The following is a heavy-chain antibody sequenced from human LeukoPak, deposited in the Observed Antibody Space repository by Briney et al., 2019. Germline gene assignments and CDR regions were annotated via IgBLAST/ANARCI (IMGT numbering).Heavy chain of an antibody. CDR3: ARVSTRRGYSYGTGVLDY. V-gene: IGHV3-21*01. CDR2: ISSSSSYI. CDR1: GFTFSSYS. J-gene: IGHJ4*02. Sequence: PGGSLRLSCAASGFTFSSYSTNWVRQAPGKGLEWVSSISSSSSYIYYADSVKGRFTISRDNAKSSLYLQMNSLRAEDTAVYYCARVSTRRGYSYGTGVLDYWGQGTLVTVSS. D-gene: IGHD5-18*01.